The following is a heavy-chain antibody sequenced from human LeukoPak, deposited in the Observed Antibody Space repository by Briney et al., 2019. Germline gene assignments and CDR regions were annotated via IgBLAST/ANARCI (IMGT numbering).Heavy chain of an antibody. CDR1: GFTFSSYA. CDR2: ISGSGGST. CDR3: AKDEGGWYLVNKPTDNWFDP. V-gene: IGHV3-23*01. Sequence: HSGGSLRLSCAASGFTFSSYAMSWVRQAPGKGLEWVSAISGSGGSTYYADSVKGRFTISRDNSKDTLYLQMNSLRAEDTAVYYCAKDEGGWYLVNKPTDNWFDPWGQGTLVTVSS. D-gene: IGHD6-19*01. J-gene: IGHJ5*02.